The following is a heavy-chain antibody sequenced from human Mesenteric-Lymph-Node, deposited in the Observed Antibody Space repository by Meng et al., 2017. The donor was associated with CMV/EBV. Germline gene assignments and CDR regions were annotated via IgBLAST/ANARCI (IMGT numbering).Heavy chain of an antibody. CDR2: IRDSGSEI. CDR3: ATYVRSGTYPYYFCTMDV. CDR1: GFTFRNYA. V-gene: IGHV3-23*01. D-gene: IGHD1-26*01. Sequence: GESLKISCAASGFTFRNYAMSWVRQAPGKGLEWVSSIRDSGSEIYYADSVKGRFTISRDNSKNTLYLQMNSLKAEDTAVYYCATYVRSGTYPYYFCTMDVWGQGTTVTVSS. J-gene: IGHJ6*02.